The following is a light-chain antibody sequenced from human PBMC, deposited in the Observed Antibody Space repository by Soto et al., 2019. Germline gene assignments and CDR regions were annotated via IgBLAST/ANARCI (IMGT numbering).Light chain of an antibody. Sequence: DIVMTQSPATLSVSPGERATLSYRASQSVSSNLAWYQQKPGQAPRLLIYGASTRATGIPARFSGSGSGTELTLTIRSLQSEDFAVYYCQQYNNWPPWTFRQGTKA. CDR1: QSVSSN. CDR2: GAS. J-gene: IGKJ1*01. CDR3: QQYNNWPPWT. V-gene: IGKV3-15*01.